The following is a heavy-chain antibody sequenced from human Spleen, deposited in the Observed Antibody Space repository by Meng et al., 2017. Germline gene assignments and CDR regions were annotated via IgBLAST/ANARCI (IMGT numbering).Heavy chain of an antibody. CDR1: GYTFTGYY. V-gene: IGHV1-2*02. J-gene: IGHJ4*02. CDR2: INPNTGAT. Sequence: ASVKVSCKASGYTFTGYYIHWVRQAPGQGLEWMGWINPNTGATNYAQNFRGRVTVTRDTSISTAYMELSSLRSDDTAAYYCAKAQSNIDYWGQGTLVTVSS. CDR3: AKAQSNIDY.